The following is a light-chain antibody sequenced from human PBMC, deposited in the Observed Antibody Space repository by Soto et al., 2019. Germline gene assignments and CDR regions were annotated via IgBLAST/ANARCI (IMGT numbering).Light chain of an antibody. CDR2: DAS. J-gene: IGKJ1*01. CDR3: QQYNSYWT. Sequence: DIQMTQSPSTLSASVGDRVTITCRASQSISSWLAWYQQKPGKAPKLLIYDASSLESGVPSRFSGRGSGTEVTLTNSSLQPDDFATYYCQQYNSYWTFGQGTKVAIK. V-gene: IGKV1-5*01. CDR1: QSISSW.